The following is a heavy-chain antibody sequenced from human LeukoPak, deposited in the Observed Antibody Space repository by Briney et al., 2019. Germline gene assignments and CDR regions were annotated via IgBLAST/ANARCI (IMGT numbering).Heavy chain of an antibody. CDR2: INHSGTT. J-gene: IGHJ6*03. Sequence: SERLSLTCAVYGGSFTGYYWSWIRPPPGKGREWIGEINHSGTTNYNPSLTSRVTISLDTSKNQISLKLSSVTAANTAVYYRASSRGYRSSRWYHYMDVWGKGTTVTVSS. CDR3: ASSRGYRSSRWYHYMDV. V-gene: IGHV4-34*01. CDR1: GGSFTGYY. D-gene: IGHD5-18*01.